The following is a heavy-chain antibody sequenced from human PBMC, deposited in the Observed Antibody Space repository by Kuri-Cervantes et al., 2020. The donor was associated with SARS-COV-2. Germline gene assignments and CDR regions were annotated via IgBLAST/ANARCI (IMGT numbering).Heavy chain of an antibody. J-gene: IGHJ5*02. CDR2: ISAYNGNT. CDR1: GYTFTSYG. Sequence: ASVKVSCKASGYTFTSYGISWVRQAPGQGLEWMGWISAYNGNTNYAQKLQGRVTMTTDTSTSTAYMELRSLRSDDTAVYYCARVGIVVVVAAIPDWFDPWGQGTLVTGSS. V-gene: IGHV1-18*01. CDR3: ARVGIVVVVAAIPDWFDP. D-gene: IGHD2-15*01.